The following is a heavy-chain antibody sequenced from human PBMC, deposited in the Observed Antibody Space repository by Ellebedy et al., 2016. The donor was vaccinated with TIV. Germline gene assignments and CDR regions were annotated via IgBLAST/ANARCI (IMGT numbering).Heavy chain of an antibody. CDR3: ARDFSQQQGYEYGMDV. V-gene: IGHV4-4*02. D-gene: IGHD6-13*01. Sequence: SETLSLTCAVSGGSISSSNWWSWVRPPPGKGLEWIGEIYHSGSTNYNPSLKSRVTISVDKSKNQFSLKLSSVTAADTAVYYCARDFSQQQGYEYGMDVWGQGTTVTVSS. CDR2: IYHSGST. CDR1: GGSISSSNW. J-gene: IGHJ6*02.